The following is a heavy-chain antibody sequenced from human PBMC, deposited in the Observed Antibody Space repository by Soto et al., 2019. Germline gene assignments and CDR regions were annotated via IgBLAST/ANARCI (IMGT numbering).Heavy chain of an antibody. CDR2: IYYSGST. D-gene: IGHD5-12*01. V-gene: IGHV4-31*03. J-gene: IGHJ4*02. CDR1: GGSISSGGYY. CDR3: ARLRWLRGNIIDY. Sequence: SETLSLTCTVSGGSISSGGYYWSWIRQHPGKGLEWIGYIYYSGSTYYNPSLKSRVTISVDTSKNQFSLKLSSVTAADTAVYYCARLRWLRGNIIDYWGQGTLVTVSS.